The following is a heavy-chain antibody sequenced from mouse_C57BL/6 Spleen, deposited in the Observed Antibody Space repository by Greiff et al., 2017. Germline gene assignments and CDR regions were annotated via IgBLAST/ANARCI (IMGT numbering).Heavy chain of an antibody. CDR3: ARQIPFAY. Sequence: QVQLKESGPELVKPGASVKISCKASGYAFSSSWMNWVKQRPGKGLEWIGRIYPGDGDTNYNGKFKGKATLTADKSSSTAYMQLSSLTSEDSAVYFCARQIPFAYWGQGTLVTVSA. CDR1: GYAFSSSW. V-gene: IGHV1-82*01. CDR2: IYPGDGDT. J-gene: IGHJ3*01.